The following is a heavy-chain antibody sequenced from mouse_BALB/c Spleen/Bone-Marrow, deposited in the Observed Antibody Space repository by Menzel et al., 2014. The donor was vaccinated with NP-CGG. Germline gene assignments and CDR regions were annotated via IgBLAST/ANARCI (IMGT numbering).Heavy chain of an antibody. J-gene: IGHJ1*01. CDR1: GDSITSGY. CDR2: ISYSGST. V-gene: IGHV3-8*02. D-gene: IGHD2-4*01. Sequence: EVKLVESGPSLVKPSQTLSLTCSVTGDSITSGYWNWIRKFPGNKLEYMGYISYSGSTYYNPSLKSRISITRDTSKNXYYLQLNSVTTEDTATYYWARWGDYDGYFDVWGAGTTVTVSS. CDR3: ARWGDYDGYFDV.